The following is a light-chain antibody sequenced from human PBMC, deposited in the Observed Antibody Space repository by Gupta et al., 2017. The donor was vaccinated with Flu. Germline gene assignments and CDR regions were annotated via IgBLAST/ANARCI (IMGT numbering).Light chain of an antibody. Sequence: SVTISCTGTSSGVGRFDYVSWYQKHPGKAPQLMIYDVFKRPSGVPDRFSGSQSGNTASLTISGLQAEDEADYYCCSYAGTYTFVFGTGTQVTVL. CDR2: DVF. J-gene: IGLJ1*01. V-gene: IGLV2-11*01. CDR1: SSGVGRFDY. CDR3: CSYAGTYTFV.